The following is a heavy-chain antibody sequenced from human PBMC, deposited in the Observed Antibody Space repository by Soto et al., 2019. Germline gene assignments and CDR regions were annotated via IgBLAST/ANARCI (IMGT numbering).Heavy chain of an antibody. Sequence: QVQLVQSGAELKKPGSSVKVSCKASGCTFSSYAISWVRQAPGQGLEWMGGIIPIFGTANYAQKFQGRVTITADESTSTDYMELSSLRSEDTAVYYCARNRKAARHWGMDVWGQGTTVTVSS. CDR2: IIPIFGTA. J-gene: IGHJ6*02. V-gene: IGHV1-69*12. CDR3: ARNRKAARHWGMDV. D-gene: IGHD6-6*01. CDR1: GCTFSSYA.